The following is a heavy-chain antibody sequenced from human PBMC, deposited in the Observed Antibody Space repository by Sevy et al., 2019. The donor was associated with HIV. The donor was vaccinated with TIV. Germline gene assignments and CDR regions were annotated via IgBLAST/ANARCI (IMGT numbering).Heavy chain of an antibody. D-gene: IGHD2-2*03. V-gene: IGHV3-9*01. J-gene: IGHJ3*02. CDR1: GFTFDDYA. CDR3: TKDLGVTLVHGYVYDGTCWPRDGFDI. Sequence: GGSLRLSCAASGFTFDDYAMHWVRQAPGKGLEWVSGMSWNSASIGYAGSVRGRFTISRDNAKHSLSLQMNSLTSEDTAFYYCTKDLGVTLVHGYVYDGTCWPRDGFDIWGHGTMVTVSS. CDR2: MSWNSASI.